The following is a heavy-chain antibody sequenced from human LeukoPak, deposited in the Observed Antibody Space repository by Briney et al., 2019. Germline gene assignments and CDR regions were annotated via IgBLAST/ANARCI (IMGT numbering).Heavy chain of an antibody. CDR2: ISSSSSYI. V-gene: IGHV3-21*01. Sequence: GGSLRLSCAASGFTFSSYSMNWVRQAPGKGLEWVSSISSSSSYIYYADSVKGRFTISRDNAKNSLYLQMNSLRAEDTAVYYCARWWVAVAGTSGFDYWGQGTLVTVSS. CDR1: GFTFSSYS. J-gene: IGHJ4*02. CDR3: ARWWVAVAGTSGFDY. D-gene: IGHD6-19*01.